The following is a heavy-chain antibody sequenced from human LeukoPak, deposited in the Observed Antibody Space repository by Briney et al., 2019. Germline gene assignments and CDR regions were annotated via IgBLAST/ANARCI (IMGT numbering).Heavy chain of an antibody. Sequence: ASVKVSCKASGYTFTSYGISWVRQAPGQGLERMGWISVYNGNTNYAQKLQGRVTMTTDTSTSTAYMELRSLRSDDTAVYYCARDIRGYSYGYCWYFDLWGRGTLVTVSS. CDR2: ISVYNGNT. D-gene: IGHD5-18*01. J-gene: IGHJ2*01. V-gene: IGHV1-18*01. CDR1: GYTFTSYG. CDR3: ARDIRGYSYGYCWYFDL.